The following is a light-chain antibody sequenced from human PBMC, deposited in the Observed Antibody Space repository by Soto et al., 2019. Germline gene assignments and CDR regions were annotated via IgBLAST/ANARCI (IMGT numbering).Light chain of an antibody. CDR2: EVS. J-gene: IGLJ2*01. Sequence: QSALTQPPSASGSPGQSVTISCTGTSSDVGGYNYVSWYQQHPGKAPKLMIYEVSKRPSGVPDRFSGSKSGNTASLTVSGLQAEDEADYYCSSYAGSNNWDVVFGAGTKLTVL. CDR3: SSYAGSNNWDVV. V-gene: IGLV2-8*01. CDR1: SSDVGGYNY.